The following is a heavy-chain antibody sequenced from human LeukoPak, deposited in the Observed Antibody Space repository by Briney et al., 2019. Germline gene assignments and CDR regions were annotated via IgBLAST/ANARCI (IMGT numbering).Heavy chain of an antibody. Sequence: ASVKVSCKVSGYTLTELSMHWVRQAPGKGREWRGSFDPEDGETIYAQKFQGRVTMTEDTSTDTAYMELSSLRSEDTAVYYCATGNLWFDYWGQGTLVTVSS. CDR1: GYTLTELS. CDR3: ATGNLWFDY. CDR2: FDPEDGET. V-gene: IGHV1-24*01. D-gene: IGHD2/OR15-2a*01. J-gene: IGHJ4*02.